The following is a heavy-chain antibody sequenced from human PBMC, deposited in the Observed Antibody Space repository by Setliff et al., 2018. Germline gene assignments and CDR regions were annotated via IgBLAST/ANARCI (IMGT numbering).Heavy chain of an antibody. CDR2: INHSGSP. CDR1: GASFSGTY. D-gene: IGHD1-7*01. V-gene: IGHV4-34*01. CDR3: ARQGFGTTYMPFDY. Sequence: PSETLSLTCAVYGASFSGTYCSWIRQSPGKGLEWIGEINHTGSPNWIGEINHSGSPNYNPSLKSRVTISVDTSKNQFSLKLRSVTAADTAVYYCARQGFGTTYMPFDYWDHGTLVTVSS. J-gene: IGHJ4*01.